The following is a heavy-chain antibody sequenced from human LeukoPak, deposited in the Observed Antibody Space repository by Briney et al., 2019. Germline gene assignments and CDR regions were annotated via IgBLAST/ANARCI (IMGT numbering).Heavy chain of an antibody. J-gene: IGHJ5*02. Sequence: GGSLRLACAASGFTFSSYGMHWVCQAPGKGLEWVLVISYDGSNTYYADSVKGRFTISRDNSKNTLYLQMNSLRAEDTAVYYCAKGAKDQQLLVLRGNWFDPWGQGTLVTVSS. CDR1: GFTFSSYG. CDR2: ISYDGSNT. D-gene: IGHD1-26*01. V-gene: IGHV3-30*18. CDR3: AKGAKDQQLLVLRGNWFDP.